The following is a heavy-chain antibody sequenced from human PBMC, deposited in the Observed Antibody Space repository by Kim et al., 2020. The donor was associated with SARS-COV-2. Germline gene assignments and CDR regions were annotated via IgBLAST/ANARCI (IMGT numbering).Heavy chain of an antibody. J-gene: IGHJ4*02. CDR1: GGSISSYY. CDR2: IYYSGST. CDR3: ARVATIVGGWLPTPHFDY. Sequence: SETLSLTCTVSGGSISSYYWSWIRQPPGKGLEWIGYIYYSGSTNYNPSLKSRVTISVDTSKNQFSLKLSSVTAADTAVYYCARVATIVGGWLPTPHFDYWGQGTLVTVST. V-gene: IGHV4-59*13. D-gene: IGHD5-12*01.